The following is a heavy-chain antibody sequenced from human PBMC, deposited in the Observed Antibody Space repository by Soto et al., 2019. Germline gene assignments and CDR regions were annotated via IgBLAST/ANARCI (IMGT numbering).Heavy chain of an antibody. J-gene: IGHJ4*02. Sequence: GGSLRLSCAASGFTFSSYAMHWVRQAPGKGLEWVAVISYDGSNKYYADSVKGRFTISRDNSKNTLYLQMNSLGAEDTAVYYCARARSSSGFDYWGQGTLVTVSS. D-gene: IGHD6-6*01. CDR3: ARARSSSGFDY. CDR2: ISYDGSNK. V-gene: IGHV3-30-3*01. CDR1: GFTFSSYA.